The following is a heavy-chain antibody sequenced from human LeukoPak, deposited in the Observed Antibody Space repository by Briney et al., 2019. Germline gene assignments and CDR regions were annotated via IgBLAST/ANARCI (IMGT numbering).Heavy chain of an antibody. V-gene: IGHV1-69*13. CDR3: ARAVVVVAAPRDYYYYGMDV. D-gene: IGHD2-15*01. J-gene: IGHJ6*04. Sequence: GASVKVSCKASGGTFSSYAISWVRQAPGPGLEWMGGIIPIFGTANYAQKFQGQVTITADESTSTAYMELSSLRSEDTAVYYCARAVVVVAAPRDYYYYGMDVWGKGTTVTVSS. CDR1: GGTFSSYA. CDR2: IIPIFGTA.